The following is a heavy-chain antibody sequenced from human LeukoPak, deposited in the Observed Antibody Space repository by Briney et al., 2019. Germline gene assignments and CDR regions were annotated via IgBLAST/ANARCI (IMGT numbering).Heavy chain of an antibody. CDR1: GGPFSGYY. J-gene: IGHJ6*03. V-gene: IGHV4-34*01. CDR2: INHSGSN. Sequence: PSETLCLTCAVYGGPFSGYYWSWIRQPPGKGLEWMGEINHSGSNNYNPSLKSRVTISVDTSKNQFYLKLSSVTAADTAVYYCAIGGNRAPYYYYMDVWGKGTPVTVSS. CDR3: AIGGNRAPYYYYMDV. D-gene: IGHD1-14*01.